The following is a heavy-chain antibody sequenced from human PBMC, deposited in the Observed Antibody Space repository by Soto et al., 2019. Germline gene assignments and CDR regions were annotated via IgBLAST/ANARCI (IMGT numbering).Heavy chain of an antibody. CDR2: INHSGST. CDR1: GWSFSGYY. J-gene: IGHJ6*02. V-gene: IGHV4-34*01. CDR3: ARGGNIVVVVAALGYYGMDV. Sequence: SETLSLTCAVYGWSFSGYYWSWIRQPPGKGLEWIGEINHSGSTNYNPSLKSRVTISVDTSKNQFSLKLSSVTAADTAVYYCARGGNIVVVVAALGYYGMDVWGQGTTVTVSS. D-gene: IGHD2-15*01.